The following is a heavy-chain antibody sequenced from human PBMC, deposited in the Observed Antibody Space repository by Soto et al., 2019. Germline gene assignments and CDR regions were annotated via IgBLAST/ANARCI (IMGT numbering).Heavy chain of an antibody. D-gene: IGHD6-13*01. V-gene: IGHV1-2*04. CDR1: GYTFTGYY. Sequence: APVKVSCKASGYTFTGYYMHWVRQAPGQGLEWMGWINPNSGGTNYAQKFQGWVTMTRDTSISTAYMELSRLRSDDTAVYYCARGEQQLVEFEYWGQGTLVTVSS. CDR2: INPNSGGT. CDR3: ARGEQQLVEFEY. J-gene: IGHJ4*02.